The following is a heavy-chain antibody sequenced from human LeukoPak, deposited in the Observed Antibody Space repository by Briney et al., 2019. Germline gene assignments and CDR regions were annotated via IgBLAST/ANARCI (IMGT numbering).Heavy chain of an antibody. V-gene: IGHV3-11*06. CDR1: GFTFSDYY. Sequence: GGSLRLSCAASGFTFSDYYMSWVRQAPGKGLEWVSSISSSSSYIYYADSVKGRFTISRDNAKNSLYLQMNSLRAEDTAVYYCARDCRYCSADSFDPWGQGTLVTVSS. D-gene: IGHD2-15*01. CDR2: ISSSSSYI. CDR3: ARDCRYCSADSFDP. J-gene: IGHJ5*02.